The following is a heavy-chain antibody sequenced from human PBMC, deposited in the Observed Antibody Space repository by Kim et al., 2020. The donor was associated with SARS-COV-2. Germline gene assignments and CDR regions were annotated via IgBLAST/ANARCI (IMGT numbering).Heavy chain of an antibody. D-gene: IGHD3-22*01. V-gene: IGHV1-46*01. J-gene: IGHJ4*02. CDR2: INPSGGST. CDR1: GYTFTSYY. CDR3: ARGVFYYDSSGPLGGSDY. Sequence: ASVKVSCKASGYTFTSYYMHWVRQAPGQGLEWMGIINPSGGSTSYAQKFQGRVTMTRDTSTSTVYMELSSLRSEDTAVYYCARGVFYYDSSGPLGGSDYWGQGTLVTVSS.